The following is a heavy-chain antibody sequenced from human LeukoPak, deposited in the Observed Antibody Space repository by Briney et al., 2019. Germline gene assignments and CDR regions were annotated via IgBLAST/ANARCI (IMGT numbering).Heavy chain of an antibody. D-gene: IGHD5-18*01. CDR3: ARQPDTAMEYYFDY. CDR1: GGSISSSSYY. V-gene: IGHV4-39*01. Sequence: PSETLSPTCTVSGGSISSSSYYWGWIRQPPGKGLEWIGSIYYSGSTYYNPSLESRVTISVDTSKNQFSLKLSSVTAADTAVYYCARQPDTAMEYYFDYWGQGTLVTVSS. CDR2: IYYSGST. J-gene: IGHJ4*02.